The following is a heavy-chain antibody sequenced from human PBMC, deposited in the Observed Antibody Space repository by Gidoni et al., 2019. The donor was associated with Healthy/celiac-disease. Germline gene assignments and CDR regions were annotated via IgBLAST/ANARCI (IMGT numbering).Heavy chain of an antibody. V-gene: IGHV3-49*04. Sequence: EVQLVESGGGLVQPGRSLRPSCTASGFTFGDYAMSWVRQAPGKGLEWVCFIRSKAYGGTTEYAASVKGRFTISRDDSKSIAYLQMNSLKTEDTAVYYCTRDSVASPSTFDYWGQGTLVTVSS. CDR3: TRDSVASPSTFDY. D-gene: IGHD6-19*01. J-gene: IGHJ4*02. CDR1: GFTFGDYA. CDR2: IRSKAYGGTT.